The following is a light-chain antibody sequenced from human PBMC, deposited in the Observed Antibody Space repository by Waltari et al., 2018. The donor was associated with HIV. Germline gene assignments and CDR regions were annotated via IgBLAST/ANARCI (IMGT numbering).Light chain of an antibody. Sequence: DIQMTQSPSTLSASVGDRVTITCRARQSISDWLAWYQQKPGTAPKLLIYKASILESGVPSRFSGSGSGTEFTLTISSLQPDDFATYYCQQDDSYSIGLTFGGGTKVEIK. CDR3: QQDDSYSIGLT. CDR1: QSISDW. J-gene: IGKJ4*01. V-gene: IGKV1-5*03. CDR2: KAS.